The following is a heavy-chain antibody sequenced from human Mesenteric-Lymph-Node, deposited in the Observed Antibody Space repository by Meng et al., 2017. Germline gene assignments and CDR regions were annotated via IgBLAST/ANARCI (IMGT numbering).Heavy chain of an antibody. CDR3: ARAGYSYGYDAFDI. CDR1: GGSISSYH. V-gene: IGHV4-59*01. Sequence: SETLSLTCTVSGGSISSYHWSWIRQPPGKGLEWIGYIYYSGSTNYNPSLKSRVTISVDTSKNQFSLKLSSVTAADTAVYYCARAGYSYGYDAFDIWGQGTMVTVSS. J-gene: IGHJ3*02. D-gene: IGHD5-18*01. CDR2: IYYSGST.